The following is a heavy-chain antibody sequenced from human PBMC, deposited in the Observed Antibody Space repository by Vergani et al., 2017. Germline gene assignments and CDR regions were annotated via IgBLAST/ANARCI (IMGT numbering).Heavy chain of an antibody. CDR2: INYVGRT. CDR1: GGSINPSSSF. D-gene: IGHD3-10*01. CDR3: ARGRVDNWYFDL. J-gene: IGHJ2*01. Sequence: QLQLQESGPGLVKPSETLSLICTVSGGSINPSSSFWGWFRQSPGKGLEWIGSINYVGRTYYIPSLQIPATVFVDTSKNQFSLNLPSGTAADTAVYYCARGRVDNWYFDLWGRGTLVTVSS. V-gene: IGHV4-39*01.